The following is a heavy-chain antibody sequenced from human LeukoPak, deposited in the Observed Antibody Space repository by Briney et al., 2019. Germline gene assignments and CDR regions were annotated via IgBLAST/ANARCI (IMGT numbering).Heavy chain of an antibody. V-gene: IGHV4-59*01. CDR1: GGSISSSY. J-gene: IGHJ2*01. CDR3: ARGTRPYWYFDL. D-gene: IGHD1-1*01. Sequence: SETLSLTCTVSGGSISSSYWNWIRQPPGKGLEWIGNIYNSGSTDYNPSLKSRVTISVDTSKNQISLKLSSVTAADTAVYYCARGTRPYWYFDLWGRGTLVTVSS. CDR2: IYNSGST.